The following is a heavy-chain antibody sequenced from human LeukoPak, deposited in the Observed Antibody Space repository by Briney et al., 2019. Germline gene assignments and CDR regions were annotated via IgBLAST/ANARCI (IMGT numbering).Heavy chain of an antibody. CDR2: ICYSGST. D-gene: IGHD2-2*01. CDR3: AREGTSNIVVVPAAPYYYYYMDV. V-gene: IGHV4-4*07. CDR1: GGSISSYY. J-gene: IGHJ6*03. Sequence: SETLSLTCTVSGGSISSYYWSWIRQPAGKGLEWIGSICYSGSTYYNPSLKSRVTISVDTSKNQFSLKLSSVTAADTAVYYCAREGTSNIVVVPAAPYYYYYMDVWGKGTTVTVSS.